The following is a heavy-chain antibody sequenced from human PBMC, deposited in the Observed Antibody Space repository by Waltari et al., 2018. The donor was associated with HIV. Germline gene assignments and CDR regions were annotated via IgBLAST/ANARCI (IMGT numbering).Heavy chain of an antibody. J-gene: IGHJ3*01. D-gene: IGHD3-10*01. Sequence: QVQLEQSRPEPKQPGSAVKAACKASGGASTPFPFTWVRQAPGQGLQWVGGFNPIFGAEKNEQIFQDRLTITADAATGTVYMELRSLSSDDTAIYYCARSDFGELVRGQRAFDVWGQGTMV. CDR2: FNPIFGAE. CDR1: GGASTPFP. CDR3: ARSDFGELVRGQRAFDV. V-gene: IGHV1-69*01.